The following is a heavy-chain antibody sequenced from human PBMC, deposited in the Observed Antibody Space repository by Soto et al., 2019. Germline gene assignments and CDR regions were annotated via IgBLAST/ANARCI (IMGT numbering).Heavy chain of an antibody. CDR2: IHSSGST. J-gene: IGHJ5*02. V-gene: IGHV4-4*07. Sequence: SETLSLTCTFSCASMNSYHWSWIRQPAGKGLEWVGHIHSSGSTNYNPSLKSRVTMSVDTSKNQFSLRLMSLTAADTAVYYCARDQGVAAAGITWFDPWGQGSLVTVSS. D-gene: IGHD6-13*01. CDR1: CASMNSYH. CDR3: ARDQGVAAAGITWFDP.